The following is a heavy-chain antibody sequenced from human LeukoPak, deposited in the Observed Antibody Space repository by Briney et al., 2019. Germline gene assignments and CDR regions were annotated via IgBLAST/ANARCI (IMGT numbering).Heavy chain of an antibody. CDR1: GGSISSSSYY. CDR2: IYYSGST. V-gene: IGHV4-39*07. Sequence: SEPLSLTCTVSGGSISSSSYYWGWIRQPPGKGLEWMGSIYYSGSTYYNPSLKSRVTISIDTSKNQFSLKLSSVTAADTAVYYCAREYRSSWYLNWFDPWGQGTLVTVSS. J-gene: IGHJ5*02. CDR3: AREYRSSWYLNWFDP. D-gene: IGHD6-13*01.